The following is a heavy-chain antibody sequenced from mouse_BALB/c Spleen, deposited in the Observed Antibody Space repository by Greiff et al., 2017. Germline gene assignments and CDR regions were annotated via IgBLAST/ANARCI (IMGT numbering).Heavy chain of an antibody. CDR2: ISNGGGST. V-gene: IGHV5-12-2*01. J-gene: IGHJ4*01. Sequence: EVQGVESGGGLVQPGGSLKLSCAASGFTFSSYTMSWVRQTPEKRLEWVAYISNGGGSTYYPDTVKGRFTISRDNAKNTLYLQMSSLKSEDTAMYYCARGGDYGEYAMDDWGQGTSVTVSS. CDR1: GFTFSSYT. D-gene: IGHD2-4*01. CDR3: ARGGDYGEYAMDD.